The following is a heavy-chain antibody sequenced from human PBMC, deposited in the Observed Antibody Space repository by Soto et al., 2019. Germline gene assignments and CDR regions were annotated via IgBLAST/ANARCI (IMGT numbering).Heavy chain of an antibody. D-gene: IGHD3-10*01. CDR3: ARVLYYGSGSYSPYGMDV. J-gene: IGHJ6*04. CDR1: GVSFNNNG. Sequence: QVQLVQSGAEVKKPGSSVKVSCKTSGVSFNNNGIGWVRQAPGHGLEWMGGVSPPFRTSNYARKFQGRISITADASTGTVNMELSSLTSEDTAQYYCARVLYYGSGSYSPYGMDVWGKGNTVTVSS. CDR2: VSPPFRTS. V-gene: IGHV1-69*01.